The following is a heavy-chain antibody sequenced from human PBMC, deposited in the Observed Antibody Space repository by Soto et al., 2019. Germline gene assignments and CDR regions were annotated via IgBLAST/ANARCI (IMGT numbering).Heavy chain of an antibody. CDR1: GGTFSSYA. CDR2: IIPIFGTA. D-gene: IGHD5-18*01. Sequence: VSCKASGGTFSSYAISWVRQAPGQGLELMGGIIPIFGTANYAQKFQGRVTITADKSTSTAYMELSSLRSEDTAVYYCARGAPYSYGSYYFDYWGQGTLVTVSS. J-gene: IGHJ4*02. V-gene: IGHV1-69*06. CDR3: ARGAPYSYGSYYFDY.